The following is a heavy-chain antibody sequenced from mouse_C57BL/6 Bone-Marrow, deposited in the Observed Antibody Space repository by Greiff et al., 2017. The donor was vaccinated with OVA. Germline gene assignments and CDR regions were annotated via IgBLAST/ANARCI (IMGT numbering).Heavy chain of an antibody. Sequence: EVQLQQSGAELVRPGASVTLSCTASGFNIKDDYMHWVKQRPEQGLEWIGWIVPENGDTEYASKFQGKATITADTSSNTAYLQLSSLTSEDTAVYYCTSYGSKGGYYFDYWGQGTTLTVSS. V-gene: IGHV14-4*01. CDR2: IVPENGDT. J-gene: IGHJ2*01. CDR1: GFNIKDDY. D-gene: IGHD1-1*01. CDR3: TSYGSKGGYYFDY.